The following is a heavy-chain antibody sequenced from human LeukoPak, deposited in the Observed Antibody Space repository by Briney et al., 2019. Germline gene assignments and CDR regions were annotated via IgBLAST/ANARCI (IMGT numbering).Heavy chain of an antibody. CDR2: MNPHSGNT. CDR3: ARVIQAVDTALVTFWYFDF. V-gene: IGHV1-8*01. CDR1: GYTVTRYD. D-gene: IGHD5-18*01. Sequence: ASVKVSCKASGYTVTRYDINWVRQATGQGLEWMGWMNPHSGNTGYAQKFQGRVTMTRNTSISTAYMELSSLRSEDTAVYYCARVIQAVDTALVTFWYFDFWGRGTRVTVSS. J-gene: IGHJ2*01.